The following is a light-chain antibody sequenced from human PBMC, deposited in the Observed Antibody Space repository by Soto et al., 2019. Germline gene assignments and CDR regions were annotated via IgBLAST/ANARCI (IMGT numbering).Light chain of an antibody. J-gene: IGKJ3*01. CDR2: DAS. V-gene: IGKV3D-11*01. CDR3: QQRSNWI. CDR1: QGISSY. Sequence: TQSPSSLSASTGDRVTITCRASQGISSYLAWYQHKPGQAPRLLIYDASNRATGIPARFSGSGSGTDFTLTISSLEPEDSAVYYCQQRSNWIFGPGTKVHI.